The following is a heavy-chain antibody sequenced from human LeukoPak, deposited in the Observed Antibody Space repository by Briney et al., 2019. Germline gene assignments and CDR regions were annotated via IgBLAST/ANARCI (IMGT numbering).Heavy chain of an antibody. Sequence: GGSLRLSCAASGFTFSNAWMSWVRQAPGEGLEWVGRIKSKTDGGTTDYAAPVKGRFTISRDDSKNTLYLQMNSLKTEDTAVYYCTTKDLGDYDILTKPHDAFDIWGQGTMVTVSS. CDR2: IKSKTDGGTT. CDR3: TTKDLGDYDILTKPHDAFDI. D-gene: IGHD3-9*01. CDR1: GFTFSNAW. V-gene: IGHV3-15*01. J-gene: IGHJ3*02.